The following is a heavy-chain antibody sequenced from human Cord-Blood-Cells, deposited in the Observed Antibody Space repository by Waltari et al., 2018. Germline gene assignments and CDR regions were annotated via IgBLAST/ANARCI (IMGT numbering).Heavy chain of an antibody. CDR2: INPNSGGT. CDR3: AREGWGGSYSSDNWWFDP. Sequence: KVSCKASGYTFTGYYMHWVRQAPGQGLEWMGWINPNSGGTNYAQKFQGRVTMTRDTSISTAYMELSRLRSDDPAVYYCAREGWGGSYSSDNWWFDPWGQGTLVTVSS. J-gene: IGHJ5*02. D-gene: IGHD1-26*01. CDR1: GYTFTGYY. V-gene: IGHV1-2*02.